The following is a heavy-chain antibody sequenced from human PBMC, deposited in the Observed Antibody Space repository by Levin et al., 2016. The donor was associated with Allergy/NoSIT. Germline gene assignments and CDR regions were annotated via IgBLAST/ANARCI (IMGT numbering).Heavy chain of an antibody. V-gene: IGHV4-59*01. D-gene: IGHD3-22*01. CDR1: GGSISTYY. J-gene: IGHJ6*02. CDR3: AREVYSNGQGYGMDV. Sequence: GSLRLSCSVSGGSISTYYWSWIRQPPGKGLEWIGYISQSGTTNYNPSLKSRVTISADTSKKQFTLRLRSVTAADTAVYYCAREVYSNGQGYGMDVWGQGTTVTVSS. CDR2: ISQSGTT.